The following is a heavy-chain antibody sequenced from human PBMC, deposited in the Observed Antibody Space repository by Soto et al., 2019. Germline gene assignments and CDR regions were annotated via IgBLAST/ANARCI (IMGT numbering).Heavy chain of an antibody. CDR3: ACSADFWSGHDAFDI. CDR2: IYPGDSDT. CDR1: GYSFTSYW. D-gene: IGHD3-3*01. Sequence: PGESLKISCKGSGYSFTSYWIGWVRQMPGKGLEWMGIIYPGDSDTRYSPSFQGQVTISADKSISTAYLQSSSLKASDTAMYHSACSADFWSGHDAFDIWGQGTMVPVSS. J-gene: IGHJ3*02. V-gene: IGHV5-51*01.